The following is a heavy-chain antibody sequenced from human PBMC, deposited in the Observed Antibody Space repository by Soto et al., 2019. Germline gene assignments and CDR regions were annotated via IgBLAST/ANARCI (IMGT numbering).Heavy chain of an antibody. CDR2: ISSGSSDT. Sequence: GSLRLSCEASGFTFSRFSMNWVRQVPGKGLEWVASISSGSSDTWYADSVKGRFIISRDNAQNSLFLQMNTLRPEDTAMYYCARVAYWGPGTQVTVSS. V-gene: IGHV3-21*01. J-gene: IGHJ4*02. CDR3: ARVAY. CDR1: GFTFSRFS.